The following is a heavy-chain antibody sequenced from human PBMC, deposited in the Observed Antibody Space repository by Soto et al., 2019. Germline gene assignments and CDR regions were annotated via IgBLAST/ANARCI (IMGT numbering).Heavy chain of an antibody. CDR1: GFTFSSYA. Sequence: GGSLRLSCAASGFTFSSYAMNWVRQAPGKGLEWVSAISGSGGSTYYADSVKGRFTISRDNSKNTLYLQMNSLRAEDTAVYYCAPAATYCGGDCYVFDYWGQGTLVTVSS. CDR2: ISGSGGST. J-gene: IGHJ4*02. D-gene: IGHD2-21*02. V-gene: IGHV3-23*01. CDR3: APAATYCGGDCYVFDY.